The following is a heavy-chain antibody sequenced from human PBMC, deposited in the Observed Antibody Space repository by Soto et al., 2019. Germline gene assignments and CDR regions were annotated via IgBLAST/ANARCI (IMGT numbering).Heavy chain of an antibody. CDR1: GGSVSSSNW. CDR2: IYHSGSA. J-gene: IGHJ3*02. D-gene: IGHD1-26*01. CDR3: ARVPGVVGSADDAFDI. Sequence: QVQLQESGPGLVKPSGTLSLTCAVSGGSVSSSNWWSWVRQSPGKGLEWMGEIYHSGSAHYNPSRKSQATISLDKSKTQFSLRLTSVTAADTAVYYCARVPGVVGSADDAFDIWGPGTRVTVSS. V-gene: IGHV4-4*02.